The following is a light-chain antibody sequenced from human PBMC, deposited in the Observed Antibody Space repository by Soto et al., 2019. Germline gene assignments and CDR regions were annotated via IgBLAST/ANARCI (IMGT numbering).Light chain of an antibody. Sequence: QSVLTQPPSLSAAPGQKVTISCSGARSNIGKKFVSWYQHLPGTAPKLLIYDNSQRPSGNPDRFSGSKSGTSATLGITGLQTGDEADYYCATLDTDLGTGEVVFGGGTKLTVL. CDR1: RSNIGKKF. CDR3: ATLDTDLGTGEVV. J-gene: IGLJ2*01. V-gene: IGLV1-51*01. CDR2: DNS.